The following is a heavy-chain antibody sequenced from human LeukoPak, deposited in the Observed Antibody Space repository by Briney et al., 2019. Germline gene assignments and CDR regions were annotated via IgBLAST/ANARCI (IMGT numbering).Heavy chain of an antibody. CDR1: GFPFRDFY. V-gene: IGHV3-11*03. Sequence: GGSLRLSCAASGFPFRDFYMSWVRQARGEGLEWLPYISSRDTYTYYAHSVRGRFSISRDNANNSLFLHMHSLRAEDTAVYYCARSRGFHSMDSFPVWGQGTMVIVSS. J-gene: IGHJ3*01. CDR2: ISSRDTYT. D-gene: IGHD3-10*01. CDR3: ARSRGFHSMDSFPV.